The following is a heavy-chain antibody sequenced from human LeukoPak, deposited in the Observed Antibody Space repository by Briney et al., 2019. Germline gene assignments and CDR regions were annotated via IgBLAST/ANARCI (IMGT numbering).Heavy chain of an antibody. J-gene: IGHJ4*02. CDR1: GFTFSNNW. CDR2: IKPDGSEK. CDR3: AREGYYYDNSGYWYFDY. D-gene: IGHD3-22*01. Sequence: PGGSLRLSCAASGFTFSNNWMSWVRQAPGRGLEWVANIKPDGSEKYHVDSVKGRFTISRDNAKNSLYLQMDSLRAEDTAVYYCAREGYYYDNSGYWYFDYWGQGTLVTVSS. V-gene: IGHV3-7*01.